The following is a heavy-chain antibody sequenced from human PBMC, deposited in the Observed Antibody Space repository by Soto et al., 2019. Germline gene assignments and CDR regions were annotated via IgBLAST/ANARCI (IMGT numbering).Heavy chain of an antibody. Sequence: GGSLRLSCEVSGFTFSDFGLDWVRLAPGKGLEWVAIISHDGSKRFYADSVKGRFTISRDNSKNTLYLQMSSLRPEDTALYYCAKTATYVDGYDNTGYSSEDYWGHGTLVTVS. CDR2: ISHDGSKR. V-gene: IGHV3-30*18. CDR3: AKTATYVDGYDNTGYSSEDY. CDR1: GFTFSDFG. J-gene: IGHJ4*01. D-gene: IGHD3-22*01.